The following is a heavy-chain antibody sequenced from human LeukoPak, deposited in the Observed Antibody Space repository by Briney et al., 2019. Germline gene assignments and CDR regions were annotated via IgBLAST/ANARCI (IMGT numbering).Heavy chain of an antibody. J-gene: IGHJ6*03. CDR1: GGSISSSSYY. CDR2: IYYSGST. D-gene: IGHD5/OR15-5a*01. CDR3: ARPLMSAPGHYMDV. Sequence: SETLSLTCTVSGGSISSSSYYWGWIRQPPGKGLEWIGSIYYSGSTYYNPSLKSRVTISVDTSKNQFSLKLSSVTAADTAVYYCARPLMSAPGHYMDVWGKGTTVTVSS. V-gene: IGHV4-39*01.